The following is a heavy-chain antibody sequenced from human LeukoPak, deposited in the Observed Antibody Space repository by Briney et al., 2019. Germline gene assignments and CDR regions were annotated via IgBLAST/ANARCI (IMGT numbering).Heavy chain of an antibody. CDR1: GFTFSSYA. CDR3: ARGPSGYHNT. J-gene: IGHJ4*02. V-gene: IGHV3-23*01. D-gene: IGHD5-12*01. CDR2: ISINSGGT. Sequence: TGGSLRLSCAASGFTFSSYAMTWVRQAPGKGLEWVSSISINSGGTYYADSVKGRFTISRDNSKNTLYLQMNSLRAEDTAVYYCARGPSGYHNTGGQGTLVTVSS.